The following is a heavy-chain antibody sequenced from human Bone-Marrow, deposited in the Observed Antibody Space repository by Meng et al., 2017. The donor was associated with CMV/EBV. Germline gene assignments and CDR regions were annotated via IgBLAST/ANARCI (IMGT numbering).Heavy chain of an antibody. CDR2: IYSGGSST. CDR3: AKRTGGYFDY. Sequence: GESLKISCAASGFTFSSYAMSWVRQAPGKGLEWVSVIYSGGSSTYYADSVKGRFTISRDNSKNTLYLQMNSLRAEDTAVYYCAKRTGGYFDYWGQGTLVPVSS. V-gene: IGHV3-23*03. J-gene: IGHJ4*02. D-gene: IGHD7-27*01. CDR1: GFTFSSYA.